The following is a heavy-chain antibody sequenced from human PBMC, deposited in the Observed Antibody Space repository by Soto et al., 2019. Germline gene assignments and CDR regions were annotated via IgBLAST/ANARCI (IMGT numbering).Heavy chain of an antibody. CDR3: ARAQGDSSGWYGWYFDY. J-gene: IGHJ4*02. V-gene: IGHV4-4*02. CDR2: INHSGST. CDR1: GDTLTSNVW. Sequence: ASETLSLTCAVSGDTLTSNVWWSWVRQPPGKGLEWIGEINHSGSTNYNPSLKSRVTISVDTSKNQFSLKLSSVTAADTAVYYCARAQGDSSGWYGWYFDYWGQGTLVTVSS. D-gene: IGHD6-19*01.